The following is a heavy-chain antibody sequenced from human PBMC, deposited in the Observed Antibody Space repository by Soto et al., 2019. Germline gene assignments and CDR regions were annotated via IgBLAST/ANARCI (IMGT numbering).Heavy chain of an antibody. J-gene: IGHJ3*01. CDR3: ATITVVRGVTYDAFDF. CDR1: GFTFSAYA. D-gene: IGHD3-10*01. V-gene: IGHV3-30-3*01. CDR2: ISYDGTNN. Sequence: GGSLRLSCAASGFTFSAYAMHWVRQAPGKGLEWVAVISYDGTNNYYADSVKGRFTISRDNSKNTLFLQMNSLRSEDTAVYYCATITVVRGVTYDAFDFWGQGTMVTVSS.